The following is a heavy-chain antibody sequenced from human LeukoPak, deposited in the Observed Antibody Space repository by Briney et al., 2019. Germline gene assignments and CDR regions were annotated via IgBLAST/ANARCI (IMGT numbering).Heavy chain of an antibody. CDR3: ARRFYDSSGYRFDY. J-gene: IGHJ4*02. CDR2: IYYSGST. V-gene: IGHV4-59*01. Sequence: SETLSLNCTVSGGSISSYYWSWIRQPPGKGLEWIGYIYYSGSTNYNPSLKSRVTISVDTSKNQFSLKLSSVTAADTAVYYCARRFYDSSGYRFDYWGQGTLVTVSS. D-gene: IGHD3-22*01. CDR1: GGSISSYY.